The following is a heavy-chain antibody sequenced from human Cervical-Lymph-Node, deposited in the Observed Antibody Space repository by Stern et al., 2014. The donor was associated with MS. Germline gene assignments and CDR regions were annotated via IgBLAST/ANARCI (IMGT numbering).Heavy chain of an antibody. CDR2: SGADVAT. Sequence: EQLVESGGGLVQPGGSLRLSCVGSGFTFKNFAMTWVRQAPGKGLEWIAGSGADVATHFADSVRGRFTLSRDNSKNTLYLQMNSLRAEDTAVYYCGKDLFYWSADSWGQGSLVTVSS. V-gene: IGHV3-23*04. J-gene: IGHJ4*02. CDR1: GFTFKNFA. D-gene: IGHD3-3*01. CDR3: GKDLFYWSADS.